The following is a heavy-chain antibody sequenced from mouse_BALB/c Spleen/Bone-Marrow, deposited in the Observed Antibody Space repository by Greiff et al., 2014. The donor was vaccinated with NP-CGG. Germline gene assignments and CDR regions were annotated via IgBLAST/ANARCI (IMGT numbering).Heavy chain of an antibody. CDR1: GCTFTSYW. D-gene: IGHD2-4*01. Sequence: QVQLKQSGAELAKPGASVKMSCKASGCTFTSYWMHWVKQRPGQGLEWIGYINPSTGYTEYNQKFKDKATLTADKSSSTAYMQLSSLTSEDSAVHYCAREGDYDGFAYWGQGTLVTVSA. J-gene: IGHJ3*01. CDR3: AREGDYDGFAY. CDR2: INPSTGYT. V-gene: IGHV1-7*01.